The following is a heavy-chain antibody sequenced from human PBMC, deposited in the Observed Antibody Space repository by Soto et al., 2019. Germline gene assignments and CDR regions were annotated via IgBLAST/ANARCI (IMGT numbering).Heavy chain of an antibody. CDR3: ASITINCSGGSCYFYYFDY. J-gene: IGHJ4*02. Sequence: SETLSLTCAVSGGSISSGGYSWSWIRQPPGKGLEWIGYIYHSGSTYYNPSLKSRVTISVDRSKNQFSLKLSSVTAADTAVYYCASITINCSGGSCYFYYFDYWGQGTLVTVSS. V-gene: IGHV4-30-2*01. CDR1: GGSISSGGYS. CDR2: IYHSGST. D-gene: IGHD2-15*01.